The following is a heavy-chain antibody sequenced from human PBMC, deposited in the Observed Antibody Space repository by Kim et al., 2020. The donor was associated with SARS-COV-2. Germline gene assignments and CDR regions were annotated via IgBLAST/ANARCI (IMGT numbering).Heavy chain of an antibody. D-gene: IGHD3-22*01. J-gene: IGHJ3*02. CDR1: GFTFSSYD. V-gene: IGHV3-13*04. CDR3: ARGGQSSGYYYVKGSDAFDI. CDR2: IGTAGDT. Sequence: LFCVASGFTFSSYDMHWVRQATGKGLEWVSAIGTAGDTYYPGSVKGRFTISRENAKNSLYLQMNSLRAGDTAVYYCARGGQSSGYYYVKGSDAFDIWGQGTMVTVSS.